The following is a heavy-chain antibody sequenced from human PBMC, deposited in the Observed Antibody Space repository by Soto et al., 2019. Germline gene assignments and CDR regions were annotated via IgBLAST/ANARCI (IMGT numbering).Heavy chain of an antibody. V-gene: IGHV1-18*01. J-gene: IGHJ4*02. CDR3: ARVPGAMTAFDN. CDR1: GYTFIKYG. Sequence: ASVKVPCKASGYTFIKYGINWVRQAPGQGLEWMGWISPYNVNVNYAQKFQGRVTVTTDTSTSTAYMELRSLRADDTAVYYCARVPGAMTAFDNWGQGTLVTVSS. CDR2: ISPYNVNV. D-gene: IGHD2-2*01.